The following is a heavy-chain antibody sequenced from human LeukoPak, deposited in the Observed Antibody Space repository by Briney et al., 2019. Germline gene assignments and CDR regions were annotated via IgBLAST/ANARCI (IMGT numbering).Heavy chain of an antibody. Sequence: GGSLRLSCVASGFSFSTYWMSWVRQAPGKGLEWVANIKQDGSETYYVDSVKGRFTISRDNAKNSLYLQMNSLRAEDTAMYYCARCSSTTCSNYFHPWGQGTLVTVSS. CDR1: GFSFSTYW. CDR2: IKQDGSET. CDR3: ARCSSTTCSNYFHP. D-gene: IGHD2-2*01. V-gene: IGHV3-7*01. J-gene: IGHJ5*02.